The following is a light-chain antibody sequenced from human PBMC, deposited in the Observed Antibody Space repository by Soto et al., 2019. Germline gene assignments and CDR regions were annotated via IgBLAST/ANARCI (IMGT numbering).Light chain of an antibody. CDR1: SSNIGDNT. CDR2: SND. J-gene: IGLJ3*02. V-gene: IGLV1-44*01. CDR3: ATWDDSLNGWV. Sequence: QSVLTQPPSASGTPGQRVTISCSGSSSNIGDNTVNWYQQLPGTAPKLLIFSNDQRPSELPDRFSGSKSGTSASLAISGLQSEDEADYYCATWDDSLNGWVFGGGTKLTVL.